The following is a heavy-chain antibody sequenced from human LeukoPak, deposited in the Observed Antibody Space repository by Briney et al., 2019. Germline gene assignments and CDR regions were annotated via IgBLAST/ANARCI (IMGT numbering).Heavy chain of an antibody. Sequence: SETLSLTCAVYGGSFSGHYWSWIRQPPGKGLEWIGEINHSGSTNYNPSLKSRVTISVDTSKNQFSLKLSSVTAADTAVYYCARTNWGFGSGYWGQGTLVTVSS. CDR2: INHSGST. J-gene: IGHJ4*02. CDR3: ARTNWGFGSGY. V-gene: IGHV4-34*01. CDR1: GGSFSGHY. D-gene: IGHD7-27*01.